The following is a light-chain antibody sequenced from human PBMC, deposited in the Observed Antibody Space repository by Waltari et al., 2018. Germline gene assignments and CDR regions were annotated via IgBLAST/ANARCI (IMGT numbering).Light chain of an antibody. V-gene: IGKV1-6*01. Sequence: AIQMTQSQSSLSASVGDRVPITCRASQGIGNDLGWYQQKPGKAPKLLIYAASSLQSGVPSRFSGSASGTDFTLTISSLQPEDFATYYCLQDYTYPYTFGQGTKLEIK. CDR2: AAS. CDR3: LQDYTYPYT. CDR1: QGIGND. J-gene: IGKJ2*01.